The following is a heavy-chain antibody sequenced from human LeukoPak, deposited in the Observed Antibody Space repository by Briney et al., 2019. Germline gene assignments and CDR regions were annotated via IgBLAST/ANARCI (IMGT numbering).Heavy chain of an antibody. D-gene: IGHD2-2*01. CDR1: GFTFSSYE. Sequence: GGSLRLSCAASGFTFSSYEMNWVRQAPGKGLEWVSYISSSGSTIYYADSVKGRFTIFSDNAKNSLYLQMNSLRAEDTAVYYCARDSTHCSSTSCYFDYWGQGTLVTVSS. J-gene: IGHJ4*02. CDR3: ARDSTHCSSTSCYFDY. V-gene: IGHV3-48*03. CDR2: ISSSGSTI.